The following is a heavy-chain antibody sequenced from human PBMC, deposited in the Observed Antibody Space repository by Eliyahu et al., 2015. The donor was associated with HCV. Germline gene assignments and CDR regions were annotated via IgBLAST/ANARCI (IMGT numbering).Heavy chain of an antibody. V-gene: IGHV3-33*01. CDR3: VRDPPASGYALDV. Sequence: QVQLVESGGGVVQRGESLXLXCAASGFPXGTHAMHWIRQAPGKGLEWVAMIWYDGINKHYADSVKGRFTISRDNSKNTVDLEMNSLRAEDTAVYYCVRDPPASGYALDVWGQGTTVTVSS. CDR1: GFPXGTHA. CDR2: IWYDGINK. J-gene: IGHJ6*02. D-gene: IGHD5-18*01.